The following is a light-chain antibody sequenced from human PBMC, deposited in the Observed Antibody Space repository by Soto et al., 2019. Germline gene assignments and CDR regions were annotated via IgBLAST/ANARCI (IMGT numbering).Light chain of an antibody. V-gene: IGLV1-47*01. J-gene: IGLJ2*01. Sequence: QPVLTQPPSASGTPGQRVTISCSGSSSNIESNFVYWYQQFPGTAPRLLIYRNNQRPSGVPDRFSGSKSGTSASLAISALRSEDEADYYCTVWDDSLRGRLFVGGTKLTVL. CDR3: TVWDDSLRGRL. CDR2: RNN. CDR1: SSNIESNF.